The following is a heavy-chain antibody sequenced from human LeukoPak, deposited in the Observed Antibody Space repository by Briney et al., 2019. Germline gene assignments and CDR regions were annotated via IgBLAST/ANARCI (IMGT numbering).Heavy chain of an antibody. CDR3: ARGRWPGRGDWSVDY. Sequence: ASVKVSCKSSGYTFTSYYMHWVRQAPGQGLEWMGLLNPIGGSTSYAQKFQGRVTMTRDTSTNTVYMELSSLRSEDTALYYCARGRWPGRGDWSVDYWGQGTLVTVSS. V-gene: IGHV1-46*01. CDR2: LNPIGGST. D-gene: IGHD2-21*02. J-gene: IGHJ4*02. CDR1: GYTFTSYY.